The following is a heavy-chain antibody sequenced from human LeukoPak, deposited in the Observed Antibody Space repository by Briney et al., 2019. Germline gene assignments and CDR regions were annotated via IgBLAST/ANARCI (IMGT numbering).Heavy chain of an antibody. CDR2: ISANGGGT. CDR1: GFTFSSYW. V-gene: IGHV3-23*01. D-gene: IGHD6-13*01. J-gene: IGHJ4*02. Sequence: QAGGSLRLSCAASGFTFSSYWMNWVRQAPGKGLEWVSAISANGGGTYYADSVKGRFTISRDNSKNTLYLQMNSLRAEDTAVYYCAKGSSPFDYWGQGTLVTVSS. CDR3: AKGSSPFDY.